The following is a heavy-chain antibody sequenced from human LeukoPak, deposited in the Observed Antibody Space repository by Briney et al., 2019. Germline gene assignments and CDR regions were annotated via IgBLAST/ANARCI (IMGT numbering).Heavy chain of an antibody. J-gene: IGHJ3*02. CDR2: ISYDGSNK. Sequence: GGSLRLSCAASGFTFSSYGMHWVRQAPGQGLDWVAVISYDGSNKYSVDSVKGRFTISRDNSKNMLYLQTNSLRAEDTAVYYCAKNELLWFGEFDAFDIWGQGTMVTVSS. V-gene: IGHV3-30*18. D-gene: IGHD3-10*01. CDR3: AKNELLWFGEFDAFDI. CDR1: GFTFSSYG.